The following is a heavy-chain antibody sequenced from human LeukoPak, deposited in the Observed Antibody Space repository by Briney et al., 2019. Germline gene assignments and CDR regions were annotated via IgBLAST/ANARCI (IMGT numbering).Heavy chain of an antibody. CDR3: ARVKPILAAAGTHNWFDP. D-gene: IGHD6-13*01. CDR1: GGSISSYY. J-gene: IGHJ5*02. CDR2: IYTSGST. Sequence: PSETLSLTCTVSGGSISSYYWSWIRQPAGKGLEWIGRIYTSGSTNYNPSLKSRVTMSVDTSKNQFSLKLSSVTAADTAVYYCARVKPILAAAGTHNWFDPWGQGTLVTVSS. V-gene: IGHV4-4*07.